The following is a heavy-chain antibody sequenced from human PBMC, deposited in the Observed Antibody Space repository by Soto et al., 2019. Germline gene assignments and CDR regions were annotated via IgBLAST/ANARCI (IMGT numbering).Heavy chain of an antibody. CDR1: GYSFTTDG. J-gene: IGHJ6*02. CDR3: AREGPAPYYYYGMDV. V-gene: IGHV1-18*01. Sequence: ASVKGSCKTAGYSFTTDGISWVRQAPGQGLEWMGWISGYNGNTNYAQKFQGRVTMTTDTSTSTAYMELRSLRSDDTAVYYCAREGPAPYYYYGMDVWGQGTTVTV. CDR2: ISGYNGNT.